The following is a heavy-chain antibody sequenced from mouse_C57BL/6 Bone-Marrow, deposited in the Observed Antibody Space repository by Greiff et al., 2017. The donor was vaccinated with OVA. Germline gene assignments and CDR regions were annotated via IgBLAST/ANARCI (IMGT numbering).Heavy chain of an antibody. CDR3: SRNASSYSNYDYDMDY. V-gene: IGHV3-8*01. CDR1: VYSFTSDY. J-gene: IGHJ4*01. Sequence: ESGPCLAKPSQSLSLSCSVTVYSFTSDYLNWFRKFPGNNLEYIGYISYSGSTYYNPSLKSRISITRDTSKKQYYLHVNSVTTEDTATYYWSRNASSYSNYDYDMDYWGQGTSVTVSS. CDR2: ISYSGST. D-gene: IGHD2-5*01.